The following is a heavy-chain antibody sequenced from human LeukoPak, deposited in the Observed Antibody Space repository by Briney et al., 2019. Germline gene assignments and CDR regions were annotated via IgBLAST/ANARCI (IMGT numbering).Heavy chain of an antibody. CDR3: ARGNSGYLKSLYFDY. CDR1: GFTVSSNY. CDR2: IYSGGST. V-gene: IGHV3-66*01. Sequence: GGSLRLSCAASGFTVSSNYMSWVRQAPGKGLDWVSVIYSGGSTYYADSVKGRFTISRDNSKNTLYLQMNSLRAEDTAVYYCARGNSGYLKSLYFDYWGQGTLVTVSS. D-gene: IGHD3-9*01. J-gene: IGHJ4*02.